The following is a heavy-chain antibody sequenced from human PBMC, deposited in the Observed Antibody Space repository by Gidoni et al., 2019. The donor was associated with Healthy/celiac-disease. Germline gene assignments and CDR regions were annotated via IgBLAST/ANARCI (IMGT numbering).Heavy chain of an antibody. CDR2: ISDDGSNK. CDR1: GFTFRSYG. J-gene: IGHJ4*02. V-gene: IGHV3-30*18. D-gene: IGHD6-19*01. CDR3: AKDSRRGSGWRFDY. Sequence: QVQLVESGGGVVQPGRSLRLSCAASGFTFRSYGMHWVRQAPGKGLEWVAVISDDGSNKYYADSVKGRFSISRDDSKNTLYLQMNSLRVDDTAVYYCAKDSRRGSGWRFDYWGQGTLVTVSS.